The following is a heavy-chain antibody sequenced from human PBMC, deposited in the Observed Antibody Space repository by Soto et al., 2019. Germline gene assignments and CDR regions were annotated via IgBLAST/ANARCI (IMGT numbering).Heavy chain of an antibody. CDR2: ISYDGSNK. J-gene: IGHJ4*02. CDR1: GFTFSSYG. V-gene: IGHV3-30*18. Sequence: QVQLVESGGGVVQPGRSLRLSCAASGFTFSSYGMHWVRQAPGKGLEWVAVISYDGSNKYYADSVKGRFTISRDNSKNTLYVQMNSLRAEDTDVYYCAKDRSSSWSNFDYWGQGTLVTVSS. CDR3: AKDRSSSWSNFDY. D-gene: IGHD6-13*01.